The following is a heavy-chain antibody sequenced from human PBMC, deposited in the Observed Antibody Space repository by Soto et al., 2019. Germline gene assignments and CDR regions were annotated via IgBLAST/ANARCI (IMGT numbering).Heavy chain of an antibody. CDR2: ISPYNDYT. V-gene: IGHV1-18*01. CDR1: GYTFTSYG. D-gene: IGHD3-16*01. CDR3: ARGGYYDNTWGKLSHYGLDV. Sequence: ASVKVSCKASGYTFTSYGMHWVRQAPGQRLEWMGWISPYNDYTIYAQKLQGRVTMTTDTSTRTVYLDLRSLKSDDTAVYYCARGGYYDNTWGKLSHYGLDVWGQGTSVTVSS. J-gene: IGHJ6*02.